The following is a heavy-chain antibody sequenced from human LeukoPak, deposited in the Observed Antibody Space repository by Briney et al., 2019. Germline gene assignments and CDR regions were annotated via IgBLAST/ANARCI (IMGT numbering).Heavy chain of an antibody. CDR2: ISGSGGST. CDR1: GFTFSSYS. J-gene: IGHJ4*02. V-gene: IGHV3-23*01. Sequence: GGSLRLSCAASGFTFSSYSMNWVRQAPGKGLEWVSAISGSGGSTYYADSVKGRFTISRDNSKNTLYLQMNSLRAEDTAVYYCARGTVGIAAAAGFDYWGQGTLVTVSS. D-gene: IGHD6-13*01. CDR3: ARGTVGIAAAAGFDY.